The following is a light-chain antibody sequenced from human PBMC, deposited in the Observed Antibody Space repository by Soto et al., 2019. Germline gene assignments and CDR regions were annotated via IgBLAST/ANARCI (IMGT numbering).Light chain of an antibody. J-gene: IGLJ3*02. CDR1: SSDVGAYNY. V-gene: IGLV2-8*01. Sequence: QSALTQPPSASGSPGQSVTISCTGTSSDVGAYNYVSWYQQHAGKAPKLVIYEVTKQPSGVPDRFSGSKSANTASLTVSGLQAEDEADYYCSSFASSNTGVFGGGTQLTVL. CDR2: EVT. CDR3: SSFASSNTGV.